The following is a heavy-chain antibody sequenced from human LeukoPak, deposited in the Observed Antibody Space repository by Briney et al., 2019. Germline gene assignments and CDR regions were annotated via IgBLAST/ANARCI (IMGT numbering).Heavy chain of an antibody. J-gene: IGHJ3*02. CDR3: AREGDSITMIVVVEGDAFDI. Sequence: GASVKVSCKASGYTFTSYGISWVRQAPGQGLEWMGWISAYNGNTNYAQKLQGRVTMTTDTSTSTAYMELRSLRSDDTAVYYCAREGDSITMIVVVEGDAFDIWGQGTMVTVSS. CDR1: GYTFTSYG. CDR2: ISAYNGNT. V-gene: IGHV1-18*01. D-gene: IGHD3-22*01.